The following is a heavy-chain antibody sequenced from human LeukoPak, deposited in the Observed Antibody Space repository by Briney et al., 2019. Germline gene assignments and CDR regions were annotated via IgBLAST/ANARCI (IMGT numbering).Heavy chain of an antibody. Sequence: PGVPVRLLCRASVFTVSNNYMCVVRDAPGGAGEGVSVIYSGGSTYYADSVEGRFTISRDNSKNTLYLQMNSLRAEDTAVYYCAILGELSYYGMDVWGQGTTVTVSS. J-gene: IGHJ6*02. D-gene: IGHD3-10*01. CDR3: AILGELSYYGMDV. V-gene: IGHV3-66*01. CDR1: VFTVSNNY. CDR2: IYSGGST.